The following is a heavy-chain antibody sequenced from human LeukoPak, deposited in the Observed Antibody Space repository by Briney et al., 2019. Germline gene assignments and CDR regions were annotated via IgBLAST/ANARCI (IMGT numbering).Heavy chain of an antibody. J-gene: IGHJ6*02. CDR3: ARDLIAAAGPYYYGMDV. D-gene: IGHD6-25*01. CDR2: INHSETI. Sequence: PSETLSLTCAVYGGSFSGYFWSWIRQPPGKGLEWIGEINHSETINYNPSLKSRVTISVDTSKNQFSLKLSSVTAADTAVYYCARDLIAAAGPYYYGMDVWGQGTTVTVSS. V-gene: IGHV4-34*01. CDR1: GGSFSGYF.